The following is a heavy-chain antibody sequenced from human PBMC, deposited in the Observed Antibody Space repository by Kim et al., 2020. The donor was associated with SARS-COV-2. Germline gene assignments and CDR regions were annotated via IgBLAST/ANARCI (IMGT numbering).Heavy chain of an antibody. J-gene: IGHJ6*03. CDR3: ARASSTPHFDYYYMDV. V-gene: IGHV3-30*07. Sequence: DSVKGRFTISRDKSKNTLYLQMNSLRAEDTAVYYCARASSTPHFDYYYMDVWGKGTTVTVSS.